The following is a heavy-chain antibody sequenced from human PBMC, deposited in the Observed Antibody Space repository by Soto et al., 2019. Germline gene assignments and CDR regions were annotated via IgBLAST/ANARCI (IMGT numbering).Heavy chain of an antibody. Sequence: EVQLVESGGGLVQPGGSLRLSCAASGFTFSGYWMHWVRQSPGKGLVWVSRLNSDGSITSYADSVKGRFTISRDNAKNTLYLQLNSLRAEGTAVYFCARGGAYHVVWFSWGPGTLVTVSS. CDR1: GFTFSGYW. V-gene: IGHV3-74*01. J-gene: IGHJ4*02. D-gene: IGHD2-2*01. CDR2: LNSDGSIT. CDR3: ARGGAYHVVWFS.